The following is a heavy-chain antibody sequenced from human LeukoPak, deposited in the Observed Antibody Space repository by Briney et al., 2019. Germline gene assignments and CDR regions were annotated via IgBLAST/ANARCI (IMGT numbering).Heavy chain of an antibody. D-gene: IGHD3-22*01. CDR2: IYYSGST. Sequence: SETLSLTCTVSGGSISSYYWSWIRQPPGKGLEWIGYIYYSGSTNYNPSLKSRVTISVDTSKNQFSLKLSSVTAADTAVYYCARHNYDSSGYYYDNWFDPWGQGTLVTVSP. V-gene: IGHV4-59*08. CDR1: GGSISSYY. J-gene: IGHJ5*02. CDR3: ARHNYDSSGYYYDNWFDP.